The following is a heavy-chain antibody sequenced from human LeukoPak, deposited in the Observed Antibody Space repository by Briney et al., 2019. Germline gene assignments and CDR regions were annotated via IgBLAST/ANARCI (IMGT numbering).Heavy chain of an antibody. CDR1: GYTFTSYG. CDR3: ARDSEMATIKGVDY. CDR2: ISGYNGNT. Sequence: ASVKVSCKASGYTFTSYGISWVRQAPGQGLEWMGWISGYNGNTNYAQQKLQGRVTMTRDMSTSTVYMELSSLRSEDTAVYYCARDSEMATIKGVDYWGQGTLVTVSS. V-gene: IGHV1-18*01. J-gene: IGHJ4*02. D-gene: IGHD5-24*01.